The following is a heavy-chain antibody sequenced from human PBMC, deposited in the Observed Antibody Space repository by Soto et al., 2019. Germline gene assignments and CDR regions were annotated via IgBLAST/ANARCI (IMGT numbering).Heavy chain of an antibody. CDR1: CGSISSSSYY. CDR3: ARGRNWFDP. V-gene: IGHV4-39*01. J-gene: IGHJ5*02. Sequence: ASETLSLTCTVSCGSISSSSYYWGWIRQPPGKGLEWIGSIYYSGSTYYNPSLKSRVTISVDTSKNQFSLKLSSVTAADTAVYYCARGRNWFDPWGQGTLVTVSS. CDR2: IYYSGST.